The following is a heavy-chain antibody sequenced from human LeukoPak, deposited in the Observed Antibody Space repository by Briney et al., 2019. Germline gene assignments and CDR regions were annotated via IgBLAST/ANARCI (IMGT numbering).Heavy chain of an antibody. J-gene: IGHJ4*02. CDR1: GFTFSSYG. CDR2: TWSAETSK. Sequence: PGGSLRLSCAASGFTFSSYGMHWVRQVPGKGLEWVAVTWSAETSKKYADSVKGRFTISRDNSKNTLYLQMNSLRAEDTAVYFCAKDSASYGRFDYWGQGTLVTVSS. CDR3: AKDSASYGRFDY. V-gene: IGHV3-33*06. D-gene: IGHD5-18*01.